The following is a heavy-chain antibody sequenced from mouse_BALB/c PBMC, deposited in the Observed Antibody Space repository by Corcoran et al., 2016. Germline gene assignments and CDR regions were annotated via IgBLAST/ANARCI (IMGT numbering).Heavy chain of an antibody. J-gene: IGHJ3*01. CDR3: ANRGYYDAWFAY. CDR1: GFNIKDYY. Sequence: EVQLQQSGAELVRPGALVKLSCKASGFNIKDYYMHWVKQRPEQGLEWIGWIDPENGNTIYDPKFQGKASITADTSSNTAYLQLSSLTSEDTAVYYCANRGYYDAWFAYWGQGTLVTVSA. V-gene: IGHV14-1*02. D-gene: IGHD2-4*01. CDR2: IDPENGNT.